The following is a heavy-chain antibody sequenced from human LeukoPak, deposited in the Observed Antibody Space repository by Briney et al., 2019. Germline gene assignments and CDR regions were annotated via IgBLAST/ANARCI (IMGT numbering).Heavy chain of an antibody. Sequence: SQTLSLTCTVSGGSINSDSYQWSWIRQPAGKGMEWIGRSYTSGSTNYNPSLKNRATISVDTSKNQFSLKLTSVTAADTAVYYCASSIAVAGTGLLVYWGQGTLVTVSS. D-gene: IGHD6-19*01. CDR2: SYTSGST. J-gene: IGHJ4*02. CDR3: ASSIAVAGTGLLVY. V-gene: IGHV4-61*02. CDR1: GGSINSDSYQ.